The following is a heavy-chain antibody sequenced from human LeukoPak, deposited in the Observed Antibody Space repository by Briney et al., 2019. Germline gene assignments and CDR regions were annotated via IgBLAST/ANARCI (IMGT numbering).Heavy chain of an antibody. D-gene: IGHD4-11*01. V-gene: IGHV1-18*01. CDR1: GYTFTRYG. Sequence: ASVKVSCKASGYTFTRYGISWVRQAPGQGLQWLGWISASNGNTNYAQKFRDRVTMSTDTSTGTAYLDVRSLTSDDTAVYYCAKDDYSLDYNYGPGTDSLIDYWGQGTLVTVSS. CDR3: AKDDYSLDYNYGPGTDSLIDY. CDR2: ISASNGNT. J-gene: IGHJ4*02.